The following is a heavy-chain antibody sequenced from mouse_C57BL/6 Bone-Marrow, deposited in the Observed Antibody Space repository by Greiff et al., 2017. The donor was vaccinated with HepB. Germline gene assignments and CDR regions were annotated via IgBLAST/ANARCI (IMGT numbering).Heavy chain of an antibody. J-gene: IGHJ2*01. CDR3: AIENYGSSYVGY. Sequence: QLQQPGAELVKPGASVKMSCKASGYTFTSYWITWVKQRPGQGREWIGDIYPGSGSTKYNEKIKSKDTLTVDTSSSTAYMQLGSLTSEDSAVYYCAIENYGSSYVGYWGQGTTLTVSS. CDR1: GYTFTSYW. D-gene: IGHD1-1*01. V-gene: IGHV1-55*01. CDR2: IYPGSGST.